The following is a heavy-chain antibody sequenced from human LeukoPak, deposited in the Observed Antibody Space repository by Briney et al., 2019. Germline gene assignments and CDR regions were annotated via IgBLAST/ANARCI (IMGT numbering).Heavy chain of an antibody. D-gene: IGHD3-10*01. V-gene: IGHV1-2*02. J-gene: IGHJ4*02. CDR2: INPNSGGT. Sequence: GWINPNSGGTSYAQKFQGRVTMTRDTSISTAYMELSRLRSDDTAVYYCAREPLWFGELQWGQGTRVTVSS. CDR3: AREPLWFGELQ.